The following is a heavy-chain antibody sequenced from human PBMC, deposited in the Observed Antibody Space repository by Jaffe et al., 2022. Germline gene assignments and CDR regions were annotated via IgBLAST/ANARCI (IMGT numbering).Heavy chain of an antibody. CDR1: GFTFSSYG. Sequence: QVQLVESGGGVVQPGRSLRLSCAASGFTFSSYGMHWVRQAPGKGLEWVAVISYDGSNKYYADSVKGRFTISRDNSKNTLYLQMNSLRAEDTAVYYCAKDETDTAMVNFWYYYYYMDVWGKGTTVTVSS. CDR3: AKDETDTAMVNFWYYYYYMDV. J-gene: IGHJ6*03. V-gene: IGHV3-30*18. CDR2: ISYDGSNK. D-gene: IGHD5-18*01.